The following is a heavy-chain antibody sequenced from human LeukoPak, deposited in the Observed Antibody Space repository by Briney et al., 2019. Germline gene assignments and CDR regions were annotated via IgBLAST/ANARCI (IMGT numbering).Heavy chain of an antibody. Sequence: LSSAASRIAFSSDTVNSVRDAPAKKIEWVSAISGSGGSPYYADFVKGRLTIYRDNSRNTLYLQMNSLRAEDTSLYCCAKDVLLWFGEFNYCDYWGQGTLVTVSS. D-gene: IGHD3-10*01. CDR1: RIAFSSDT. J-gene: IGHJ4*02. CDR3: AKDVLLWFGEFNYCDY. V-gene: IGHV3-23*01. CDR2: ISGSGGSP.